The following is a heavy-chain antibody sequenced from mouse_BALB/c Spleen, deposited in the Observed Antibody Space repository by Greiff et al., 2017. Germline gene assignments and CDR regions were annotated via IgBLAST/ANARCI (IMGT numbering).Heavy chain of an antibody. V-gene: IGHV7-3*02. CDR3: ARDTTGARDY. CDR2: IRNKANGYTT. Sequence: EVQRVESGGGLVQPGGSLRLSCATSGFTFTDYYMSWVRQPPGKALEWLGFIRNKANGYTTEYSASVKGRFTISRDNSQSILYLQMNTLRAEDSATYNCARDTTGARDYWGQGTADTVSS. CDR1: GFTFTDYY. J-gene: IGHJ4*01. D-gene: IGHD1-1*01.